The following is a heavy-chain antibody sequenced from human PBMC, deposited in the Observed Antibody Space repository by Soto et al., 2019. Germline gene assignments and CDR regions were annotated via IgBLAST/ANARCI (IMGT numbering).Heavy chain of an antibody. J-gene: IGHJ6*02. D-gene: IGHD6-6*01. CDR1: GLTFSTSA. CDR2: ISYDGESK. CDR3: AKVGSIAVYHYHYALDV. Sequence: GGSLRLSCEASGLTFSTSALHWVRQAPGKGLEWVAVISYDGESKYNVDSVRGRFTISRDNSKNTLYLQMNKLRAEDTAVYYCAKVGSIAVYHYHYALDVWGQGTTGTVSS. V-gene: IGHV3-30*04.